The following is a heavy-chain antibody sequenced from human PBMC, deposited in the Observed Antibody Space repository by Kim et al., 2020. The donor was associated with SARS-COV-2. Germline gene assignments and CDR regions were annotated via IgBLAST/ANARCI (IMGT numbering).Heavy chain of an antibody. J-gene: IGHJ6*02. D-gene: IGHD3-10*01. CDR2: ISSSSSYI. Sequence: GGSLRLSCAASGFTFSSYSMNWVRQAPGKGLEWVSSISSSSSYIYYADSVKGRFTISRDNAKNSLYLQMNSLRAEDTAVYYCAREIVYGSGSYGLVDYYYGMDVWGQGTMVTVSS. CDR3: AREIVYGSGSYGLVDYYYGMDV. CDR1: GFTFSSYS. V-gene: IGHV3-21*04.